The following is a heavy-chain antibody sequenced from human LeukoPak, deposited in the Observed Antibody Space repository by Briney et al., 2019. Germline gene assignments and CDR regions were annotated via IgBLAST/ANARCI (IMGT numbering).Heavy chain of an antibody. J-gene: IGHJ6*02. D-gene: IGHD3-3*01. CDR2: ISGSGGST. CDR3: AKVSVWSGYYSGMDV. V-gene: IGHV3-23*01. CDR1: GFTASSNY. Sequence: PGGSLRLSCAASGFTASSNYMSWVRQAPGKGLEWVSAISGSGGSTYYADSVKGRFTISRDNSKNTLYLQMNSLRAEDTAVYYCAKVSVWSGYYSGMDVWGQGTTVTVSS.